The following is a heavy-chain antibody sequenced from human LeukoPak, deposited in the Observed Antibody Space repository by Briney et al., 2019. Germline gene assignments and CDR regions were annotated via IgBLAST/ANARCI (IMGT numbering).Heavy chain of an antibody. J-gene: IGHJ4*02. CDR3: AKDSLGSGGYYSDL. Sequence: AGGSLRLSCAASGFTFNSYAMSWVRQAPEKGLEWVATISGSGDSTYYADSVKGRFTISRDNSKNTLYLQMNSLRAEDTAVYYCAKDSLGSGGYYSDLWGQGTLVTVSS. CDR2: ISGSGDST. V-gene: IGHV3-23*01. CDR1: GFTFNSYA. D-gene: IGHD3-10*01.